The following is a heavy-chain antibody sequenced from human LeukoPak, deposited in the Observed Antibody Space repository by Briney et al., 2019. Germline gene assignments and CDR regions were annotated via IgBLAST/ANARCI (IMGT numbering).Heavy chain of an antibody. CDR2: INPSGGST. CDR3: ARHPCLNCSGGAFDI. V-gene: IGHV1-46*01. CDR1: GYTFTSYY. J-gene: IGHJ3*02. D-gene: IGHD2-15*01. Sequence: GASVKVSCKASGYTFTSYYMHWVRQAPGQGLEWMGIINPSGGSTSYAQKFQGRVTMTRDTSTSTVYMELSSLRSEDTAVYYCARHPCLNCSGGAFDIWGQGTMVTVSS.